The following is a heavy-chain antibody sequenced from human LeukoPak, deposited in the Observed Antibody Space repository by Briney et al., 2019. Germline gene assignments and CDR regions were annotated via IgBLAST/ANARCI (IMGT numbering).Heavy chain of an antibody. V-gene: IGHV4-39*07. CDR2: IYYSGST. CDR1: GGSISGSSYY. D-gene: IGHD1-26*01. CDR3: ARVGGSYPNWFDP. J-gene: IGHJ5*02. Sequence: PSETLSLTCTVSGGSISGSSYYWGWIRQPPGKGLEWIGSIYYSGSTYYNPSLKSRVTISVDTSKNQFSLKLSSVTAADTAVYYCARVGGSYPNWFDPWGQGTLVTVSS.